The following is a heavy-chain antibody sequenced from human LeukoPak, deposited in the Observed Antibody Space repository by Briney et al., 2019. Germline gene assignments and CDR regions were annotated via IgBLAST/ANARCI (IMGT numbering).Heavy chain of an antibody. V-gene: IGHV1-2*06. CDR1: GYTFTGYY. D-gene: IGHD6-13*01. Sequence: ASVTVSCKASGYTFTGYYMHWVRQAPGQGLEWMGRINPNSGGTNYAQKFQGRVTMTRDTSISTAYMELSRLRSDDTAVYYCARSDGSSSWYEFDYWGQGTLVTVSS. CDR3: ARSDGSSSWYEFDY. CDR2: INPNSGGT. J-gene: IGHJ4*02.